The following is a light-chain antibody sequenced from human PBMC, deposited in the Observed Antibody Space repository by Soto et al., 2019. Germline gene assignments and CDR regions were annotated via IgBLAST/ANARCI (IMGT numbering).Light chain of an antibody. CDR2: GAS. CDR1: QSFSSTY. J-gene: IGKJ5*01. CDR3: QQYSSSPIT. Sequence: EIVLKQSPGTVSLSPGERATLSCRASQSFSSTYLAWYQQKPGQAPRLLIYGASSRATGIPDRFSGGGSGTDFSLTICRLDPEDFAVYYCQQYSSSPITFGQGTRLE. V-gene: IGKV3-20*01.